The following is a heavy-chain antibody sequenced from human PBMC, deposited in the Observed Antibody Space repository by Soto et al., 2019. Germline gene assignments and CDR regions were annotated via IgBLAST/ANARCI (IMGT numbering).Heavy chain of an antibody. CDR2: INPNSGGT. V-gene: IGHV1-2*04. CDR3: ARGFEVVAAPVDYYYGMDV. CDR1: GYTFTGYY. Sequence: GASVKVSCKASGYTFTGYYMHWVRQAPGQGLEWMGWINPNSGGTNYAQKFQGWVTMTRDTSISTAYMELSRLRSDDTAVYYCARGFEVVAAPVDYYYGMDVWGQGTTVTVSS. D-gene: IGHD2-15*01. J-gene: IGHJ6*02.